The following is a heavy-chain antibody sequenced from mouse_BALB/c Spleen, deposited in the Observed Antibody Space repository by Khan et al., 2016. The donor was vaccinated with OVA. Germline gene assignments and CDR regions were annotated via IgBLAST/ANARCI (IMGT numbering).Heavy chain of an antibody. CDR1: GYSFRNFG. V-gene: IGHV9-3-1*01. D-gene: IGHD2-10*01. CDR3: ARPPYFSDTLAY. J-gene: IGHJ4*01. CDR2: INTYTGEP. Sequence: QIQLVQSGPELKKPGETVKISCKASGYSFRNFGMNWVKEAPGKGLEWMGWINTYTGEPTYDDDFKGRFAFSLETSASTAYLQISNLTNEDTATDFCARPPYFSDTLAYWGQGTSVTVSS.